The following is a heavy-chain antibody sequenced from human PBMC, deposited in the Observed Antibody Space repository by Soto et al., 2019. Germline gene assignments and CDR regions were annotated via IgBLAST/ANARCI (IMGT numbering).Heavy chain of an antibody. CDR1: GFTFSDYY. D-gene: IGHD6-6*01. V-gene: IGHV3-11*01. CDR2: IDSRGRTI. CDR3: ARQAARNYFDF. Sequence: QVQLVESGGALVKPGGSLRLSCAASGFTFSDYYMSWIRQAPGKGLEWVSYIDSRGRTISYADSVKGRFTISRDDAKNSLYLQMNSLRAVDTAVYYCARQAARNYFDFWGQGTLVTVSS. J-gene: IGHJ4*02.